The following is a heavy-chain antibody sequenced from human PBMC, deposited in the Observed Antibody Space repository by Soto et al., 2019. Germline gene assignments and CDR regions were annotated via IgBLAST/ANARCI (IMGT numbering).Heavy chain of an antibody. CDR3: ARRDGYNFDY. D-gene: IGHD5-12*01. CDR2: INTNGGST. CDR1: GFTFSSYA. J-gene: IGHJ4*02. Sequence: GGSLRLSCAASGFTFSSYAMHWVRQAPGKGLEYVSAINTNGGSTYYANSVKGRFTISRDNSKNTLYLQMGSLRAEDMAVYYCARRDGYNFDYWGQGTLVTVSS. V-gene: IGHV3-64*01.